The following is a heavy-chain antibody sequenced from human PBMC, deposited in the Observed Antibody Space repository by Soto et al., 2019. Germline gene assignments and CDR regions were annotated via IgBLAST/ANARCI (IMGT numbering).Heavy chain of an antibody. Sequence: QVQLQESGPGLVKPSETLSLTCTVSGGSINSYHWSWIRQPPGKGLEWIGYISYSGSTNYNPSLTSRVTISVDTSKNQFSLKLSSVTAADTAVYYCADSGDAPRGGSSYYYYGLDVWGQGTTVTVSS. CDR1: GGSINSYH. V-gene: IGHV4-59*12. CDR3: ADSGDAPRGGSSYYYYGLDV. J-gene: IGHJ6*02. D-gene: IGHD2-21*02. CDR2: ISYSGST.